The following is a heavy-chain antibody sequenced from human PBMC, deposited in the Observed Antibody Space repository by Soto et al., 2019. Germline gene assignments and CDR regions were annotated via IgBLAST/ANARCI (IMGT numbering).Heavy chain of an antibody. CDR1: GGSISSYY. CDR2: IYYSGST. CDR3: ARSIPPGRMLYTNTPPDNWFDP. Sequence: SETLSLTCTVSGGSISSYYWSWIRQPPGKGLEWIGYIYYSGSTNYNPSLKSRVTISVDTSKNQFSLKLSSVTAADTAVYYCARSIPPGRMLYTNTPPDNWFDPWGQATLVTAPQ. V-gene: IGHV4-59*01. D-gene: IGHD2-8*01. J-gene: IGHJ5*02.